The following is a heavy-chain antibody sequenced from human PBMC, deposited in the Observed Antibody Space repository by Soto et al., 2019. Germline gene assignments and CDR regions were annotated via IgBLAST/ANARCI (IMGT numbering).Heavy chain of an antibody. CDR2: ISYDGSNK. CDR1: GFTFSSYG. CDR3: AKDPDQNYYYDSSGYFH. D-gene: IGHD3-22*01. J-gene: IGHJ4*02. V-gene: IGHV3-30*18. Sequence: PGGSLRLSCAASGFTFSSYGMHWVRQAPGKGPEWVAVISYDGSNKYYADSVKGRFTISRDNSKNTLYLQMNSLRAEDTAVYYCAKDPDQNYYYDSSGYFHWGQGTLVTVSS.